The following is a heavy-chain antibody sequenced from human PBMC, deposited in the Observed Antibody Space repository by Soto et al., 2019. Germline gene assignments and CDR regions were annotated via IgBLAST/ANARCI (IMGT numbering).Heavy chain of an antibody. D-gene: IGHD3-9*01. CDR3: ARAGTLRYFDWTTGYYGMDV. Sequence: EVQLVESGGGLVKPGGSLRLSCAASGFTFSSYSMNWVRQAPGKGLEWVSSISSSSSYIYYADSVKGRFTISRDNAKNSLYLQMNRLRAEDTAVYYCARAGTLRYFDWTTGYYGMDVWGQGPAVTVSS. CDR1: GFTFSSYS. V-gene: IGHV3-21*01. J-gene: IGHJ6*02. CDR2: ISSSSSYI.